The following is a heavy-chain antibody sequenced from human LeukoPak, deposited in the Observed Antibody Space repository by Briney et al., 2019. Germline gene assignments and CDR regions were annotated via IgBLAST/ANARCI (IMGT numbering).Heavy chain of an antibody. CDR3: ARGILMVYATFYYYYYMDV. D-gene: IGHD2-8*01. CDR2: LHHSGST. Sequence: SETLSLTCAVYGGSFRGYYWSWIRHPPGKGLEWIRELHHSGSTNDNPSLKSRVTISVDTDKNQFSLKLSSVTAADTAVYYCARGILMVYATFYYYYYMDVWGKGTTVTVSS. J-gene: IGHJ6*03. V-gene: IGHV4-34*01. CDR1: GGSFRGYY.